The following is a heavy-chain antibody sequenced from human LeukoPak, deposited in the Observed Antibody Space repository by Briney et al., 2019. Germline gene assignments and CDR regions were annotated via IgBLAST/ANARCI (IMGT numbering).Heavy chain of an antibody. Sequence: AESLTLSCAASGFSFSDYGVHWVRQAPGKGLEWVAFIRYDGINTSYIDSVKGRFTISRDTANKIVYLQMNSLRTEDMAVYYWSKDRAGNSWNFDYWGQGTLVAVSS. CDR1: GFSFSDYG. D-gene: IGHD1-1*01. CDR3: SKDRAGNSWNFDY. V-gene: IGHV3-30*02. CDR2: IRYDGINT. J-gene: IGHJ4*02.